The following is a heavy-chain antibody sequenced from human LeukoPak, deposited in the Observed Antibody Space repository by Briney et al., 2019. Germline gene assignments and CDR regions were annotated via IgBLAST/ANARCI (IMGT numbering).Heavy chain of an antibody. CDR1: GFTFSSYS. Sequence: GGSLRLSCAASGFTFSSYSMNWVRQAPGKGLEWVSYISSSTSTIYYGDSVKGRFTISRDNAKNSLYLQMNSLRAEDTAVYYCARDRRSASTVFFDYWGQGTLVTVSS. CDR2: ISSSTSTI. CDR3: ARDRRSASTVFFDY. V-gene: IGHV3-48*01. J-gene: IGHJ4*02. D-gene: IGHD1-26*01.